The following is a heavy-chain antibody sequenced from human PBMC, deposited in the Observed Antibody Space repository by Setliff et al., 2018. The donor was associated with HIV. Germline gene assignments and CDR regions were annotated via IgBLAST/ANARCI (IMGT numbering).Heavy chain of an antibody. Sequence: LSLTCTVSGGSISSGGYYWSWIRQHPGKGLEWIGYIYYRGSTHYNPSLKSRVTISVDTSKNQFSLKLSSVTAADTAVYYCARTSKDIVEVSDANHYHHMDVWGRGTTVTVSS. CDR3: ARTSKDIVEVSDANHYHHMDV. V-gene: IGHV4-31*03. CDR1: GGSISSGGYY. CDR2: IYYRGST. J-gene: IGHJ6*03. D-gene: IGHD2-2*01.